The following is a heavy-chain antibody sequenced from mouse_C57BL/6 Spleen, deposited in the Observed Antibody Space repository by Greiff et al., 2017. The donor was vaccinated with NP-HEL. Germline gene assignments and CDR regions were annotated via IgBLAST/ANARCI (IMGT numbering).Heavy chain of an antibody. Sequence: QVHVKQPGAELVKPGASVKLSCKASGYTFTSYWMHWVKQRPGRGLEWIGRIDPNSGGTKYNEKFKSKATLTVDKPSSTAYMQLSSLTSEDSAVYYCARSGVWPYRDAMDYWGQGTSVTVSS. CDR2: IDPNSGGT. D-gene: IGHD2-10*02. CDR3: ARSGVWPYRDAMDY. J-gene: IGHJ4*01. CDR1: GYTFTSYW. V-gene: IGHV1-72*01.